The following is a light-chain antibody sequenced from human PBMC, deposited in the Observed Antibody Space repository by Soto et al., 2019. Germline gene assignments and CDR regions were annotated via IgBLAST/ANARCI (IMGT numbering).Light chain of an antibody. J-gene: IGKJ4*01. CDR1: HGVGST. CDR3: NHYKTWHLA. Sequence: EISMTQSPTTLSVSPGERVTLSCRASHGVGSTLAWYRQQPGQAPRLLIYDAYIRASGVPARFSGSGSGREFTPTISGLQSEDFAVYFCNHYKTWHLALGGGTKVDI. V-gene: IGKV3-15*01. CDR2: DAY.